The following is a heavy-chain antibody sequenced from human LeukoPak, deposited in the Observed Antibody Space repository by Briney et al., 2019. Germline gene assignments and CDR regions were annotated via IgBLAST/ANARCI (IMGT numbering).Heavy chain of an antibody. D-gene: IGHD6-13*01. CDR2: ISGSGGST. Sequence: QPGGSLRLSCAASGFTVSSNYMSWVRQAPGKGLEWVSAISGSGGSTYYADSVKGRFTISRDNSKNTLYLQMNSLRADDTAVYYCAPPLGSAGSSSSWGQGTLVTVSS. CDR1: GFTVSSNY. J-gene: IGHJ4*02. V-gene: IGHV3-23*01. CDR3: APPLGSAGSSSS.